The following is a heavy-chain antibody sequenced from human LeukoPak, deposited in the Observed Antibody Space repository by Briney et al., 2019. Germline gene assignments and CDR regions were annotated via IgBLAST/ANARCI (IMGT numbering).Heavy chain of an antibody. CDR1: GFTFDDYA. J-gene: IGHJ4*02. CDR3: AKMTVAGTHAPFDY. Sequence: GGSLRLSCAASGFTFDDYAMHWVRQAPGKGLEWVSGISWNSGSIGYADSVKGRFTISRDNAKNSLYLQMNSLRAEDTALYSCAKMTVAGTHAPFDYWGQGTLVTVSS. V-gene: IGHV3-9*01. D-gene: IGHD6-19*01. CDR2: ISWNSGSI.